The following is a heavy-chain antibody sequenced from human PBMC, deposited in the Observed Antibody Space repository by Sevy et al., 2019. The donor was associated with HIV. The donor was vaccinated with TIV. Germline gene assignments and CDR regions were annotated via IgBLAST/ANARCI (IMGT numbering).Heavy chain of an antibody. CDR3: AGENAWGRGYS. V-gene: IGHV4-59*08. CDR2: IYYNGHI. J-gene: IGHJ4*02. Sequence: SETLSLTCTVSGGSITSPYWNWIRQPPGKGLEWMANIYYNGHINYNPSLKSRVTLSLDTSKNQFSLRLSSVTAADTAMYYCAGENAWGRGYSWGQGTLVTVSS. D-gene: IGHD1-26*01. CDR1: GGSITSPY.